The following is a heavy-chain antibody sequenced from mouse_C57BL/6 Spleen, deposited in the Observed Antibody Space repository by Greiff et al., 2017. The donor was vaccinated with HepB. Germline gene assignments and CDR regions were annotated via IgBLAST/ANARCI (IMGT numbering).Heavy chain of an antibody. Sequence: EVQLVESGGGLVQPKGSLKLSCAASGFSFNTYAMNWVRQAPGKGLEWVARIRSKSNNYATYYADSVKDRFTISRDDSESMLYLQMNNLKTEDTAMYYCVRDLGLRRAWYFDVWGTGTTVTVSS. CDR3: VRDLGLRRAWYFDV. CDR2: IRSKSNNYAT. D-gene: IGHD2-4*01. V-gene: IGHV10-1*01. J-gene: IGHJ1*03. CDR1: GFSFNTYA.